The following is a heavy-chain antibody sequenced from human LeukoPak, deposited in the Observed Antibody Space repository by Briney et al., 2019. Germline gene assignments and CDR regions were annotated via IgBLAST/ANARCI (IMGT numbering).Heavy chain of an antibody. Sequence: ASVKVSCKASGYTFTSYYMHWVRQAPGQGLEWMGIINPSGGSTSYAQKFQGRVTMTRDTSTSTVYMELSSLRSEDTAVYYCARSGSEMATIKSNLFDYWGQGTLVTVSS. CDR3: ARSGSEMATIKSNLFDY. J-gene: IGHJ4*02. CDR2: INPSGGST. D-gene: IGHD5-24*01. V-gene: IGHV1-46*01. CDR1: GYTFTSYY.